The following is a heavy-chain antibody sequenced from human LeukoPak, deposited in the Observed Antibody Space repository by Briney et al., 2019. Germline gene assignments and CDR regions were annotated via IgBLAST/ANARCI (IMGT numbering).Heavy chain of an antibody. CDR1: GFTFSSYS. CDR2: MSSGGRYI. V-gene: IGHV3-21*01. CDR3: ARDRPTGASRLFVVQ. Sequence: GGSLRLSCAASGFTFSSYSMTWVRQAPGKGLEWISSMSSGGRYIYYADSVRGRFTISRDNAKNSLSLQMNSLRAEDTAVYYCARDRPTGASRLFVVQWGQGTLVTVSS. J-gene: IGHJ4*02. D-gene: IGHD3-3*01.